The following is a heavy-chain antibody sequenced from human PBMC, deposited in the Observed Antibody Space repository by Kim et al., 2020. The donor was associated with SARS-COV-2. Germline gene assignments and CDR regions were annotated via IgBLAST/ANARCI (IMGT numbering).Heavy chain of an antibody. J-gene: IGHJ4*02. CDR3: AKDNIPGTTAYSGAYYSSWDY. Sequence: GGSLRLSCATSGFTFSGYGMNWVRQAPGKGLEWVSAISGDGYSAVYSNSVKGRFTISRDNSKNAMYLQMNSLRAEDTAIYYCAKDNIPGTTAYSGAYYSSWDYWGQGALVTLSS. D-gene: IGHD1-26*01. CDR1: GFTFSGYG. V-gene: IGHV3-23*01. CDR2: ISGDGYSA.